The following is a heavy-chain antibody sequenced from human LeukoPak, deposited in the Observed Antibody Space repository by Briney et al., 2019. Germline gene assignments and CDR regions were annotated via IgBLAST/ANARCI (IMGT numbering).Heavy chain of an antibody. CDR3: ARAGGSTMVRGVYFDY. CDR2: IYHSGST. CDR1: GGSISSGGYS. Sequence: SQTLSLTCAVSGGSISSGGYSWSWIRQPPGKGLEWIGYIYHSGSTYYNPSLKSRVTISVDRSKNQFSLKLSSVTAADTAVYYCARAGGSTMVRGVYFDYWGQGTLVTVSS. J-gene: IGHJ4*02. V-gene: IGHV4-30-2*01. D-gene: IGHD3-10*01.